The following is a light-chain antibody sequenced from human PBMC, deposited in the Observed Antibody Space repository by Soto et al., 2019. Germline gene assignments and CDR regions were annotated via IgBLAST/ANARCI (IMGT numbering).Light chain of an antibody. Sequence: EIVLTQSPGTLSLSPGERATLSCRASQSVSSSYLAWYQQKPGQAPRLLIYGASGRATGIPDRFSGSVSGTDFTLTISRLEPEYLAVYYCQQYGSSPPVTFGQGTRLEIK. J-gene: IGKJ5*01. CDR2: GAS. CDR3: QQYGSSPPVT. CDR1: QSVSSSY. V-gene: IGKV3-20*01.